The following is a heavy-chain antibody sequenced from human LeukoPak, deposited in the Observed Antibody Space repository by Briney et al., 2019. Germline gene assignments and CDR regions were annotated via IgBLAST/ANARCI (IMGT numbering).Heavy chain of an antibody. CDR1: GYTFTGYY. V-gene: IGHV1-2*02. Sequence: ASVTVSCKASGYTFTGYYMHWVRQAPGQGLEWMGWINPNSGGTNYAQKFQGRVTMTRDTSISTAYMELSRLRSDDTAVYYCARLLIAAVFDFDYWGQGTLVTVSS. D-gene: IGHD6-6*01. CDR2: INPNSGGT. J-gene: IGHJ4*02. CDR3: ARLLIAAVFDFDY.